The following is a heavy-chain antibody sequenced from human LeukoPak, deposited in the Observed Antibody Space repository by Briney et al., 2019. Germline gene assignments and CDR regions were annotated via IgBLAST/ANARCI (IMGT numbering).Heavy chain of an antibody. Sequence: PGGSLRLSCAASGFTFSSYAMHWVRQAPGKGLEYVSAISSNGGSTYYANSVKGRFTISRDNSKNTLYLQMNSLRAEDTAVYYCAKGGKITMVRGAHDAFDIWGQGTMVTVSS. J-gene: IGHJ3*02. CDR3: AKGGKITMVRGAHDAFDI. CDR2: ISSNGGST. V-gene: IGHV3-64*01. D-gene: IGHD3-10*01. CDR1: GFTFSSYA.